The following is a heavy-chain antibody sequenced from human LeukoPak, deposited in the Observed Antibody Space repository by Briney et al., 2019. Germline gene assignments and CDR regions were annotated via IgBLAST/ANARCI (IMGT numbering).Heavy chain of an antibody. D-gene: IGHD3-3*01. CDR3: ARKNPPVWSPRGDNWFDP. J-gene: IGHJ5*02. Sequence: SETLSLTCAVYGGSFSGYYWSWIRQPPGKGLEWIGEINHSGSTNYNPSLKSRVTISVDTSKNQFSLKLSSVTGADTAVYYCARKNPPVWSPRGDNWFDPWGQGTLVTVSS. CDR2: INHSGST. CDR1: GGSFSGYY. V-gene: IGHV4-34*01.